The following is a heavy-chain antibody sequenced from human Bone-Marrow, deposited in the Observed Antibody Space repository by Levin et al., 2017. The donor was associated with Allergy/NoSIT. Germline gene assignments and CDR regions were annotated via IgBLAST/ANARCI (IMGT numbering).Heavy chain of an antibody. CDR2: IYYSGST. J-gene: IGHJ3*02. V-gene: IGHV4-59*01. CDR1: GGSISSYY. Sequence: PSETLSLTCTVSGGSISSYYWSWIRQPPGKGLEWIGYIYYSGSTNYNPSLKSRVTISVDTSKNQFSLKLSSVTAADTAVYYCARDRGGGFGELLYGADAFDIWGQGTMVTVSS. CDR3: ARDRGGGFGELLYGADAFDI. D-gene: IGHD3-10*01.